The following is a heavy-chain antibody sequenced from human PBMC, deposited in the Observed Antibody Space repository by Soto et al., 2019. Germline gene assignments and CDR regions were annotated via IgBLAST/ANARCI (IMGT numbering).Heavy chain of an antibody. J-gene: IGHJ4*02. D-gene: IGHD2-8*01. Sequence: SETLSPTCTISGGSISSYYWSWIRQPPGKGLEWIGYIYYSGSTNYNPSLKSRVTISVDASKNQFSLKLSSVTAADTAVYYFAIVRRYCTNGVCYREFDYWGQGTLVTVSS. CDR2: IYYSGST. V-gene: IGHV4-59*01. CDR3: AIVRRYCTNGVCYREFDY. CDR1: GGSISSYY.